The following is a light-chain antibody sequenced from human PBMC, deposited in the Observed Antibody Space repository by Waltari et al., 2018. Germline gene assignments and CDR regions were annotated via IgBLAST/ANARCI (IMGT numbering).Light chain of an antibody. J-gene: IGKJ4*01. CDR2: GAS. V-gene: IGKV3-15*01. CDR1: ESVSSN. CDR3: QQSNTFPLT. Sequence: EIVMTQSPATLSVSPGERATLSCRASESVSSNVAWYQQKPGQAPRLLIYGASTRATGVPAKVRGSGSGTDFTLTISSLEPEDFATYYCQQSNTFPLTFGGGTKVEIK.